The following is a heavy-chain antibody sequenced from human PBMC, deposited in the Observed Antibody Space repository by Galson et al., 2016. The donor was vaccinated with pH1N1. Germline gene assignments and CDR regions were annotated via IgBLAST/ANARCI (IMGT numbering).Heavy chain of an antibody. CDR1: DGSISSGSYN. CDR3: VRRTGYCTGRGCYAYHFAR. Sequence: SETLSLTCTVSDGSISSGSYNWGRIRQPPGKGLELIGTIYYTGSTYYNPSLKSRLTMSVDTSKNQFSLNLRSVTAADTALYYCVRRTGYCTGRGCYAYHFARWGQGTLVTVSS. CDR2: IYYTGST. V-gene: IGHV4-39*01. J-gene: IGHJ4*02. D-gene: IGHD2-8*02.